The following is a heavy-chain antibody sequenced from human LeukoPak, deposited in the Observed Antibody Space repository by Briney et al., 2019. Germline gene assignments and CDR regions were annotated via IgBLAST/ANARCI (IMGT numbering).Heavy chain of an antibody. CDR1: GYTFTSYG. V-gene: IGHV1-18*01. D-gene: IGHD5-24*01. CDR3: ARGADGYNWGYFDY. Sequence: ASMKVSCKASGYTFTSYGISWVRQAPGQGLEWMGWISAYNGNTNYAQKLQGRVTMTTDTSTSTAYMELRSLRSDDTAVYYCARGADGYNWGYFDYWGQGTLVTVSS. J-gene: IGHJ4*02. CDR2: ISAYNGNT.